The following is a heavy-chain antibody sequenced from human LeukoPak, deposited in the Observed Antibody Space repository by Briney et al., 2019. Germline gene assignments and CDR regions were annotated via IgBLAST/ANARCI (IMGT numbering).Heavy chain of an antibody. Sequence: GGSLRLSCAASGFHFSTYGMHWVRQAPGKGLEWVGVVWYDGSNKIYAESVKGRFTISRDNSKNTLYLQMNSLRAEDTAVYYCARDRSWGSQCYFDYWGQGTLVTVSS. CDR3: ARDRSWGSQCYFDY. V-gene: IGHV3-33*01. CDR1: GFHFSTYG. CDR2: VWYDGSNK. D-gene: IGHD7-27*01. J-gene: IGHJ4*02.